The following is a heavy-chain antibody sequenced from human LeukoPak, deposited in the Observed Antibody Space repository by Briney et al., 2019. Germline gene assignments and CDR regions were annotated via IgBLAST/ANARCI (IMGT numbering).Heavy chain of an antibody. CDR2: IYYTGSS. CDR3: ARGLTMLDY. Sequence: SETLSLTCTVSGDSISSYYWSWIRQPTGKGLEWIGYIYYTGSSNYNPPLKSRVTISIDTSKKHFSLRLSSVTAADTAVYYCARGLTMLDYWGQGSLVTVSS. V-gene: IGHV4-59*01. CDR1: GDSISSYY. D-gene: IGHD3-10*01. J-gene: IGHJ4*02.